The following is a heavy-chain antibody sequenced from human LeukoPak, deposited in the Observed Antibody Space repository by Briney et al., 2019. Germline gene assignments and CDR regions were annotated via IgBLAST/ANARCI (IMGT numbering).Heavy chain of an antibody. Sequence: SETLSLTCIVSGGSITSGTNYWSWIRQSAGKGLEWIGRIYSSGTTNYNPSFKTRVTISLNTSKNHFSLKLNSLTAADTAVYYCTRGWWSGYQDFWGQGTLVTVSS. CDR2: IYSSGTT. CDR3: TRGWWSGYQDF. CDR1: GGSITSGTNY. D-gene: IGHD3-3*01. J-gene: IGHJ4*02. V-gene: IGHV4-61*02.